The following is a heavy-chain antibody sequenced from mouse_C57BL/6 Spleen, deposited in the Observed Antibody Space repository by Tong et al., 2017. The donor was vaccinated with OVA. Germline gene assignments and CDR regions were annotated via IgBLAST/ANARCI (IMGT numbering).Heavy chain of an antibody. J-gene: IGHJ3*01. CDR1: GYTFTDYE. D-gene: IGHD4-1*01. V-gene: IGHV1-15*01. CDR2: IDPETGGT. Sequence: VQLQESGAELVRPGASVTLSCKASGYTFTDYEMHWVKQTPVHGLEWIGAIDPETGGTAYNQKFKGKAILTADKSSSTAYMELRSLTSEDSAVYYCTGGLGRAWFAYWGQGTLVTVSA. CDR3: TGGLGRAWFAY.